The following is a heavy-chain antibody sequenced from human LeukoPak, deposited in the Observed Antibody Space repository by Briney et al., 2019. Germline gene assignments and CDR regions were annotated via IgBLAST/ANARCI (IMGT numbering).Heavy chain of an antibody. Sequence: ASVKVSCKASGYTFTGYYMHWVRQAPGQGLEWMAWINPNNGGTNYAQKFQDRVTMTRDTSISTAYMELSRLRSDDTAVYYCARDSPPAHCSGGSCYFDYWGQGTLVTVSS. CDR2: INPNNGGT. V-gene: IGHV1-2*02. D-gene: IGHD2-15*01. J-gene: IGHJ4*02. CDR3: ARDSPPAHCSGGSCYFDY. CDR1: GYTFTGYY.